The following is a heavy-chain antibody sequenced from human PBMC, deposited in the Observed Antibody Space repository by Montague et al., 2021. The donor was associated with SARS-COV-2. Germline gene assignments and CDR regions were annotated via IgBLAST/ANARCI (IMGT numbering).Heavy chain of an antibody. CDR1: GDSVSRISAT. J-gene: IGHJ6*02. CDR2: TYYRSKWYN. V-gene: IGHV6-1*01. CDR3: TSGREGNYNVIDV. Sequence: CAISGDSVSRISATWNEVRQAPSRGVEWLGRTYYRSKWYNDYAVSVRGRVTINPDTSKNQFSLQLNSVTPEDTAIYYCTSGREGNYNVIDVWGQGTTVTVSS. D-gene: IGHD1-1*01.